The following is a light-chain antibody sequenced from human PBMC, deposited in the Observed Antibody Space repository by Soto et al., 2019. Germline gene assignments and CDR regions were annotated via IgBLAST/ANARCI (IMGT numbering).Light chain of an antibody. CDR1: QSISNY. V-gene: IGKV1-39*01. J-gene: IGKJ4*01. Sequence: DIEMTQSPSSLSASVGDRVTITCRASQSISNYLNWYQHKPGKGPKLVNYAASSLQSGVPTRFSGSGSGTVFTLTISSLQPEDFATYYCQQSYGTPLTFGGGTKVEIK. CDR2: AAS. CDR3: QQSYGTPLT.